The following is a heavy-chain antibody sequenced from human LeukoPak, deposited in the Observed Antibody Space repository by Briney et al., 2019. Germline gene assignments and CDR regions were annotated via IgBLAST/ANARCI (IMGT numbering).Heavy chain of an antibody. CDR3: ALIAAESGY. CDR2: INHSGST. J-gene: IGHJ4*02. CDR1: GGSISSSSYY. Sequence: SETLSLTCTVSGGSISSSSYYWSWIRQPPGKGLEWIGEINHSGSTNYNPSLKSRVTISVDTSKNQFSLKLSSVTAADTAVYYCALIAAESGYWGQGTLVTVSS. D-gene: IGHD6-25*01. V-gene: IGHV4-39*01.